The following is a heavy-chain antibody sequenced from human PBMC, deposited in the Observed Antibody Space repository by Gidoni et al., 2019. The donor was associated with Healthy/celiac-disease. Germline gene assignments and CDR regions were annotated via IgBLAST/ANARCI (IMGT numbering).Heavy chain of an antibody. CDR3: AKVARMAAIVVVPAANDY. CDR2: ISYDGSNK. CDR1: GFTFSSYG. Sequence: QVQLVESGGGVVQPGRSLRLSCPASGFTFSSYGMHWVRQAPGKGLEWVAVISYDGSNKYYADSVKGRFTISRDNSKNTLYLQMNSLRAEDTAVYYCAKVARMAAIVVVPAANDYWGQGTLVTVSS. D-gene: IGHD2-2*01. V-gene: IGHV3-30*18. J-gene: IGHJ4*02.